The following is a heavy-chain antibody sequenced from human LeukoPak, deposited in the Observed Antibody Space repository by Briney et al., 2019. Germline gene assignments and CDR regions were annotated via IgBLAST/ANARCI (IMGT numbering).Heavy chain of an antibody. CDR2: MNPNSGYT. Sequence: ASVKVSCTASGYTFTTYDINWVRQATGQGLEWMGWMNPNSGYTGYAQKFQGRVTITRDTSISTAYMELSSLRSEDTAVYYCARVAGSIDYWGQRSRVPVSS. CDR3: ARVAGSIDY. J-gene: IGHJ4*02. V-gene: IGHV1-8*03. CDR1: GYTFTTYD. D-gene: IGHD6-19*01.